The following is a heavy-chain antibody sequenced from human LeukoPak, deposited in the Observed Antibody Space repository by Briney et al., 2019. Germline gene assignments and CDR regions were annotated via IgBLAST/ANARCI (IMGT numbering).Heavy chain of an antibody. V-gene: IGHV3-48*01. CDR2: ISSSSSTI. Sequence: GGSLRLSCAASGFTFSSYSMNWVRQAPGKGLEWVSYISSSSSTIYYADSVKGRFTISRDNAKNSLYLQMNSLRAEDTAVYYCARTVQGAGTKMYYLDYWGQGTLVTVSS. CDR1: GFTFSSYS. CDR3: ARTVQGAGTKMYYLDY. D-gene: IGHD6-19*01. J-gene: IGHJ4*02.